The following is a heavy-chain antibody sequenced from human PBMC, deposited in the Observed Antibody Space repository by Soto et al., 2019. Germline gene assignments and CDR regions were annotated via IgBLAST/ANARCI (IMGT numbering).Heavy chain of an antibody. V-gene: IGHV1-8*01. CDR2: MNANSVNT. CDR1: GYTFTSYD. D-gene: IGHD4-17*01. CDR3: ARRNGHYGRLDY. Sequence: QVQLVQSGAEVKKPGASVKVSCKASGYTFTSYDINWVRQATGQGLEWMGWMNANSVNTDYAQKFRGRVTMTRDTSIRTAYMELSGLTSEDTAVYYCARRNGHYGRLDYWGLGTLVTVSS. J-gene: IGHJ4*02.